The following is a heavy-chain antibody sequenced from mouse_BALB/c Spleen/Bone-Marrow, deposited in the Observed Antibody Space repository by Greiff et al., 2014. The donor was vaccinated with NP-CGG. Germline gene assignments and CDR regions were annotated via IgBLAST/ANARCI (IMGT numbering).Heavy chain of an antibody. CDR1: GYSFTGYT. CDR3: ARDYYGSSYGFAY. Sequence: EVQLQHSGPELVKPGASMKISCKASGYSFTGYTMNWVKQSHGKSLEWIGLINPYNGGTSYNQKFKGKATLTVDKSSSTAYMELLSLTSEDSAVYYCARDYYGSSYGFAYWGQGTLVTVSA. J-gene: IGHJ3*01. CDR2: INPYNGGT. D-gene: IGHD1-1*01. V-gene: IGHV1-26*01.